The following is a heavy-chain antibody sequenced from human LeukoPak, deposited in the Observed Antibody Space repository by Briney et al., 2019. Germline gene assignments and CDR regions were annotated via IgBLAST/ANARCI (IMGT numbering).Heavy chain of an antibody. V-gene: IGHV3-33*06. J-gene: IGHJ4*02. CDR1: GFTFSSYG. Sequence: PGTSLRLSCAASGFTFSSYGMHWVRQAPGKGLEWVALIWYDEINTYYADSVKGRFTISRDNSKNTLYLQMNSLRAEDTAVYYCAKEMTRHDYGYYYFDYWGKGTLVTVSS. CDR2: IWYDEINT. D-gene: IGHD4-17*01. CDR3: AKEMTRHDYGYYYFDY.